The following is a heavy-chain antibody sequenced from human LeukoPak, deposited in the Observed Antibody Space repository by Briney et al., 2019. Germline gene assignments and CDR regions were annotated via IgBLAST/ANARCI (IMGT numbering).Heavy chain of an antibody. J-gene: IGHJ3*02. Sequence: SETLSLTCTVSGGSISSYYWSWIRQPPGKGLEWIGYIYYSGSTNYNPSLKSRVTISVDTSKNQFSLKLSSLAAADTAVYYCASSSGSYPDAFDIWGQGTMVTVSS. D-gene: IGHD1-26*01. CDR2: IYYSGST. CDR3: ASSSGSYPDAFDI. V-gene: IGHV4-59*01. CDR1: GGSISSYY.